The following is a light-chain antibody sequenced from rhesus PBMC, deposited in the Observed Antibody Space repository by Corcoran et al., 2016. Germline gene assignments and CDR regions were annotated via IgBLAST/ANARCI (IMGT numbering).Light chain of an antibody. CDR2: SAY. CDR3: QKYSDLLPT. CDR1: ESVGSD. V-gene: IGKV3-40*03. Sequence: EIVMTQSPATLFLSSGETAFLSCRASESVGSDLAWYQQKPGQAPKLLDHSAYFRATGIPDRFSGSGSRIEFTLTISSLEPEDCVVYHCQKYSDLLPTCGQGTKVDIK. J-gene: IGKJ1*01.